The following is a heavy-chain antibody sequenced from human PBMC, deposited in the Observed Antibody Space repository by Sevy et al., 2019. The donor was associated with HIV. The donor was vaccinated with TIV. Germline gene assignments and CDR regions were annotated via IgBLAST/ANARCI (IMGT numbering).Heavy chain of an antibody. CDR1: GFSIRAYW. Sequence: GGSLRLSCAASGFSIRAYWMLWVRQAPGKGLEWVANINQDGSTKYYLDPVKGRFSISRDNADNSVFLQMHSLRVEDTAVYYSVRAMASADSLWGQGTLVTVSS. V-gene: IGHV3-7*01. CDR3: VRAMASADSL. CDR2: INQDGSTK. D-gene: IGHD3-10*01. J-gene: IGHJ4*02.